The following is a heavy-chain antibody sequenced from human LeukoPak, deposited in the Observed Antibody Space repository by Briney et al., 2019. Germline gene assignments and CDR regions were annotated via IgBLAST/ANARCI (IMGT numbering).Heavy chain of an antibody. J-gene: IGHJ4*02. CDR2: IYAIGTT. V-gene: IGHV3-66*01. CDR3: ARGSATATIQLDN. Sequence: GGSLRPSCTASGFTVSSSYMSWIRQAPGKGLEWVSLIYAIGTTYYAASVKGRFTISRDNSKNPVYLQMNSLRAEDTAVYYCARGSATATIQLDNWGQGTLVTVSS. D-gene: IGHD5-24*01. CDR1: GFTVSSSY.